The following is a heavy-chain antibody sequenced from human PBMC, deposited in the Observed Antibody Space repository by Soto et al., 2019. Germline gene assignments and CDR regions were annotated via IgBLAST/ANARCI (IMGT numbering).Heavy chain of an antibody. CDR3: ATDQETYYQSSGYSYAY. Sequence: QVQLVQSGAEVKKPGASVKVSCKGSGYTFTCYYIHWVRQAPGQGLEWMGYINPNSGGTNYAQKLQGRVTMTRDTSSSTVYMELSRRRSDDTAVYWWATDQETYYQSSGYSYAYWGQGPLVSVSS. D-gene: IGHD3-22*01. CDR2: INPNSGGT. CDR1: GYTFTCYY. V-gene: IGHV1-2*02. J-gene: IGHJ4*02.